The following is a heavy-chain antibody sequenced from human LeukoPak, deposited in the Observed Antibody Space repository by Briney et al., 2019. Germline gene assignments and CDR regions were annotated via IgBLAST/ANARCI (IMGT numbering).Heavy chain of an antibody. CDR3: GAAREDYYYYYYMDV. CDR2: IIPIFGTA. J-gene: IGHJ6*03. Sequence: ASVKVSCKASGYTFTSYGISWVRQAPGQGLEWMGGIIPIFGTANYAQKFQGRVTITTDESTSTAYMELSSLRSEDTAVYYCGAAREDYYYYYYMDVWGKGTTVTVSS. D-gene: IGHD6-6*01. V-gene: IGHV1-69*05. CDR1: GYTFTSYG.